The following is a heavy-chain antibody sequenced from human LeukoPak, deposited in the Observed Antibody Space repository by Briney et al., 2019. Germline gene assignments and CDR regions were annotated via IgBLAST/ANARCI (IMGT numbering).Heavy chain of an antibody. Sequence: GGSLRLSCAASGFTFSSYGMQWVRQAPGKGLEWVSSISGSGGSTYYADSVKGRFTISRDNSKNTLYLQMYSLRAEDTAVYYCAKVEGASKASVYWGQGTLVTVSS. CDR1: GFTFSSYG. CDR2: ISGSGGST. CDR3: AKVEGASKASVY. V-gene: IGHV3-23*01. J-gene: IGHJ4*02. D-gene: IGHD1-1*01.